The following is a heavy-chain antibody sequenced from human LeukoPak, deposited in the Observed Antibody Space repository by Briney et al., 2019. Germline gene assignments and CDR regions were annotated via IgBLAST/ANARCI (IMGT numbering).Heavy chain of an antibody. CDR1: GGSISGYY. J-gene: IGHJ4*02. Sequence: PSETLSLTCTVSGGSISGYYWSWIRQSPGKGLEWIAYIYNSGSTNYNPSLQSRVTISVDTSKNQFSLNLSSVTAADTAVYYCARYGSGTYPRFDYWGQGTLGAVSS. CDR2: IYNSGST. D-gene: IGHD3-10*01. V-gene: IGHV4-59*08. CDR3: ARYGSGTYPRFDY.